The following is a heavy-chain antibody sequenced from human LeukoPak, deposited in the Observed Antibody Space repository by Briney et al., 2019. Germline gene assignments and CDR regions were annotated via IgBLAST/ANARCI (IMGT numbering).Heavy chain of an antibody. CDR1: GFTFSSYG. D-gene: IGHD4-17*01. J-gene: IGHJ4*02. CDR2: ISYDGSNK. V-gene: IGHV3-30*18. CDR3: AKAPDGDYAFDY. Sequence: GRSLRLSCAASGFTFSSYGMHWVRQAPGKGLEWVAVISYDGSNKYYADSVKGRFTISRDNSKNTLYLQMNSLRAEDTAVYYCAKAPDGDYAFDYWGQGTRVTVSS.